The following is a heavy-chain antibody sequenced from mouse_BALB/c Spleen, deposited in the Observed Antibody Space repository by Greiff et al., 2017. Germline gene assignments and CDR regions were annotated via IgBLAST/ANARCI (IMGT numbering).Heavy chain of an antibody. CDR1: GFTFSSFG. Sequence: EVHLVESGGGLVQPGGSRKLSCAASGFTFSSFGMHWVRQAPEKGLEWVAYISSGSSTIYYADTVKGRFTISRDNPKNTLFLQMTSLRSEDTAMYYYARSGYGNYGFAYWGQGTLVTVSA. CDR3: ARSGYGNYGFAY. D-gene: IGHD2-10*02. CDR2: ISSGSSTI. V-gene: IGHV5-17*02. J-gene: IGHJ3*01.